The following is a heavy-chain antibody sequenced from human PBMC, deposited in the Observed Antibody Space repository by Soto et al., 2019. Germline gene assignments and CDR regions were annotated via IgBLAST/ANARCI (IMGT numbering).Heavy chain of an antibody. CDR1: GGSISSSSYY. J-gene: IGHJ4*02. CDR2: IYYSGST. V-gene: IGHV4-39*01. Sequence: QLQLQESGPGLVKPSETLSLTCTVSGGSISSSSYYWGWIRQPPGKGLEWIGSIYYSGSTYYNPSLKSRVPIPVDTSKNQFSLKLSSVTAADTAVYYCARHQGLRSPEGPFDYWGQGTLVTVSS. D-gene: IGHD6-25*01. CDR3: ARHQGLRSPEGPFDY.